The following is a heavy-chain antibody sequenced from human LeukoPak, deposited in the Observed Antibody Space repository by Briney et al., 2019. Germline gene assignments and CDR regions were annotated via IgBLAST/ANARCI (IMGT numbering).Heavy chain of an antibody. CDR1: GGSISSGGYS. CDR3: ARAPSRYYGMDV. CDR2: IYHSGST. J-gene: IGHJ6*02. V-gene: IGHV4-30-2*01. Sequence: SETLSLTCAVSGGSISSGGYSWSWIRQPPGKGLEWIGYIYHSGSTYYNPSLKSRVTISVDRSKNQFSLKLSSVTAADTAVYYCARAPSRYYGMDVWGQGTTVTVSS.